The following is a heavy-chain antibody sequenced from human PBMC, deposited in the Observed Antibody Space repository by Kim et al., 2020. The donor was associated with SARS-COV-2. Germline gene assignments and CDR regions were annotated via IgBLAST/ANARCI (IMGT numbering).Heavy chain of an antibody. CDR2: IYSGGST. V-gene: IGHV3-66*01. CDR3: AREILIVVVPAAMELGAFDI. CDR1: GFTVSSNY. Sequence: GGSLRLSCAASGFTVSSNYMSWVRQAPGKGLEWVSVIYSGGSTYYADSVKGRFTISRDNSKNTLYLQMNSLRAEDTAVYYCAREILIVVVPAAMELGAFDIWGQGTMVTVSS. J-gene: IGHJ3*02. D-gene: IGHD2-2*01.